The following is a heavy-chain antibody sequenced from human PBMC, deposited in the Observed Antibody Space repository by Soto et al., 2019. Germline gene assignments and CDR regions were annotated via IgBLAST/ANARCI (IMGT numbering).Heavy chain of an antibody. J-gene: IGHJ5*02. Sequence: GDSLKISCKGSGYRFTTSWIAWVRQMPGKGLEWMGIIHPADSDTTYSPSFQGQVTISADMSISTAYLRWRSLKASDTAIYYCARGISGRSAAAYFDPWGKGTLV. D-gene: IGHD6-25*01. V-gene: IGHV5-51*01. CDR1: GYRFTTSW. CDR3: ARGISGRSAAAYFDP. CDR2: IHPADSDT.